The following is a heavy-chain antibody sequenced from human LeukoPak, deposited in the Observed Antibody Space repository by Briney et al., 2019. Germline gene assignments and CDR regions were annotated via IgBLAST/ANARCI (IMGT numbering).Heavy chain of an antibody. Sequence: PGGSLRLSCAASGFTFSSYWMSWVRQAPGKGLEWVANIKQDGSEKYYVDSVKGRFTISRDNAKNSLYLQMNSLRAEDTAVYYCARGTYGSYYYYMDVWGKGTTVTVSS. CDR2: IKQDGSEK. D-gene: IGHD3-10*01. V-gene: IGHV3-7*03. CDR3: ARGTYGSYYYYMDV. J-gene: IGHJ6*03. CDR1: GFTFSSYW.